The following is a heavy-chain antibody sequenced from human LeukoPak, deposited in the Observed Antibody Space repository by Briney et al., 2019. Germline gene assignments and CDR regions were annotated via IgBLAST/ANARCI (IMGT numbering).Heavy chain of an antibody. CDR1: GFTFSSYA. CDR2: ISGSGGST. Sequence: GGSLRLSCAASGFTFSSYAMSWVRQAPGKGLEWVSAISGSGGSTYYADSVKGRFTISRDNSKNTLYLQMNSPRAEDTAVYYCAKLGYCSSTSCYDAFDIWGQGTMVTVSS. V-gene: IGHV3-23*01. CDR3: AKLGYCSSTSCYDAFDI. D-gene: IGHD2-2*01. J-gene: IGHJ3*02.